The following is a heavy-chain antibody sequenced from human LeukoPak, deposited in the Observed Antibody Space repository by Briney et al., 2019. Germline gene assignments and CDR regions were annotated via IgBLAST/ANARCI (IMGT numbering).Heavy chain of an antibody. CDR1: GTSVNNYY. CDR3: ARERVGYDTSGRGPRFDS. D-gene: IGHD3-22*01. J-gene: IGHJ4*02. CDR2: IYSSGST. V-gene: IGHV4-4*07. Sequence: PSETLSLTCIVSGTSVNNYYWSWIRQPAGKGLVWIGRIYSSGSTNYNLSLTSRVSISVDKSKNQVSLKLESVTAADTAVYYCARERVGYDTSGRGPRFDSWGQGTLVTVSS.